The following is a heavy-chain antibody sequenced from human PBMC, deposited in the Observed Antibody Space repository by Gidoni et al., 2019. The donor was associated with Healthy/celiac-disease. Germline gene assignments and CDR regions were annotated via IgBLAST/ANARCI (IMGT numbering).Heavy chain of an antibody. J-gene: IGHJ6*02. CDR1: GGSVSSGSYY. V-gene: IGHV4-61*01. CDR2: IYYSGST. CDR3: ARTYYDILTGYPHGMDV. D-gene: IGHD3-9*01. Sequence: QVQLQESGPGLVKPSETLSRTCTVSGGSVSSGSYYWSWIRQPPGKGLEWIGYIYYSGSTNYNPSLKSRVTISVDTSKNQFSLKLSSVTAAGTAVYYCARTYYDILTGYPHGMDVWGQGTTVTVSS.